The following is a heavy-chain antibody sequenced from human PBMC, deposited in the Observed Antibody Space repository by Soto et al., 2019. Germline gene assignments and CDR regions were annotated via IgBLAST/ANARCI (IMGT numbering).Heavy chain of an antibody. CDR3: AKEVHCGGGSCSWSEGFDY. D-gene: IGHD2-15*01. V-gene: IGHV3-30*18. CDR1: GFIFSSYG. CDR2: ISYEGSHT. Sequence: QVQLVESGGGVVQPGRSLRLSCAASGFIFSSYGMHWVRQAPGKGLEWVAVISYEGSHTYYADSVKGQFTITRDNSKNTLYLQMNSLRPEDTAGYYCAKEVHCGGGSCSWSEGFDYWGQGTLLTVSS. J-gene: IGHJ4*02.